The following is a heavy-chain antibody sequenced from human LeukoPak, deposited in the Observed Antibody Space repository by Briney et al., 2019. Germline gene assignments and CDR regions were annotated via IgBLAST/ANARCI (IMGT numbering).Heavy chain of an antibody. V-gene: IGHV4-30-2*01. J-gene: IGHJ4*02. CDR1: GGSISSGGYY. CDR2: IYHSGST. Sequence: PSETLSLTCTVSGGSISSGGYYWSWIRQPPGKGLEWIGYIYHSGSTYYNPSLKSRVTISVDRSKNQFSLKLSSVTAADTAVYYCARDQYPGITMILPFDYWGQGTLVTVSS. CDR3: ARDQYPGITMILPFDY. D-gene: IGHD3-22*01.